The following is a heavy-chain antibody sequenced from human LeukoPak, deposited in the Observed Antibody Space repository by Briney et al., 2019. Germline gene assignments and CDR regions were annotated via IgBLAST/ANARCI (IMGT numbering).Heavy chain of an antibody. V-gene: IGHV1-69*13. CDR2: IIPIFGTA. CDR1: GGTFSSYA. CDR3: ARDRYGDYGPIGYYFDY. D-gene: IGHD4-17*01. Sequence: GASVKVSCKASGGTFSSYAISWVRQAPGQGLEWMGGIIPIFGTANYAQKFQGRVTITADESTSTAYTELSSLRSEDTAVYYCARDRYGDYGPIGYYFDYWGQGTLVTVSS. J-gene: IGHJ4*02.